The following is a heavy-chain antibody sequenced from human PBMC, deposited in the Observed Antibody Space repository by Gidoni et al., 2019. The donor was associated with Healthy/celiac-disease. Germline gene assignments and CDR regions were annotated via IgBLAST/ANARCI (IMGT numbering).Heavy chain of an antibody. Sequence: QLQLQESGPGLVKPSETLSLPCTVSGGSISSSSYYWGWIRQPPGKGLEWIGSIYYSGSTYYNPSLKSRVTISVDTSKNQFSLKLSSVTAADTAVYYCASGDYDYVWGSYRYTEPFDYWGQGTLVTVSS. J-gene: IGHJ4*02. V-gene: IGHV4-39*07. CDR3: ASGDYDYVWGSYRYTEPFDY. D-gene: IGHD3-16*02. CDR1: GGSISSSSYY. CDR2: IYYSGST.